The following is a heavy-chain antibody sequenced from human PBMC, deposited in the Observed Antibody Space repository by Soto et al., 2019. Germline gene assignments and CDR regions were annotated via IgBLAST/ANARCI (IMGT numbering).Heavy chain of an antibody. V-gene: IGHV4-59*11. CDR2: IFYSGSTTY. J-gene: IGHJ4*02. CDR1: GGSISGHY. D-gene: IGHD6-19*01. CDR3: ARVGSSGWSPDY. Sequence: SETLSLTCTVSGGSISGHYWIWIRQPPGEGMEWIGYIFYSGSTTYNNNPSLKSRVSISVDTSKNQFYLRLSSMTAADTAVYYCARVGSSGWSPDYWGQGTLVTVSS.